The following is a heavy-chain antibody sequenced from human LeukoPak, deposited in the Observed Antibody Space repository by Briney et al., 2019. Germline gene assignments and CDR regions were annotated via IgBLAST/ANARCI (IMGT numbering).Heavy chain of an antibody. D-gene: IGHD5-18*01. CDR1: GGSISSYY. Sequence: SETLSLTCTVSGGSISSYYWSWIRQPPGKGLEWIGYIYYSGSTNYNPSLKSRVTISVDTSKNQFSLKLSSVTAADTAVYYCAREGYSYGLGLFDYWGQGTLVTVSS. J-gene: IGHJ4*02. CDR2: IYYSGST. V-gene: IGHV4-59*12. CDR3: AREGYSYGLGLFDY.